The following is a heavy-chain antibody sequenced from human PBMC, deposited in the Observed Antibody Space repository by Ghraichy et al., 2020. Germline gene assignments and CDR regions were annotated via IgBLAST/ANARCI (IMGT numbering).Heavy chain of an antibody. CDR1: GFIFSSFN. J-gene: IGHJ4*01. CDR2: ISSSGSTI. CDR3: AKAGYFYWFPIDY. D-gene: IGHD3-9*01. Sequence: GGSLRLSCAASGFIFSSFNMNWVRQAPGKGLEWVSFISSSGSTIYYADSVKGRFTISRDNAKNSLYLQMNSLRDEDTAVYFCAKAGYFYWFPIDYWGRGTLLTVSS. V-gene: IGHV3-48*02.